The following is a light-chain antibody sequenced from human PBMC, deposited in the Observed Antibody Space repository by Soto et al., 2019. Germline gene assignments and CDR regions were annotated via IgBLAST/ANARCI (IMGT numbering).Light chain of an antibody. CDR2: KAS. J-gene: IGKJ1*01. CDR1: QTISSW. Sequence: DIQMTQSPSTLSGSVGDRVTITCRASQTISSWLAWYQQKPGKAPKLLIYKASTLKSGFPSRFSGSGSGTEFTLFISSLQPDDFASYYCQHYNSYSEAFGQVTKVEL. CDR3: QHYNSYSEA. V-gene: IGKV1-5*03.